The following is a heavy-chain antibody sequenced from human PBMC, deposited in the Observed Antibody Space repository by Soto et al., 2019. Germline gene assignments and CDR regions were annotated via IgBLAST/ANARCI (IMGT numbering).Heavy chain of an antibody. CDR2: IYYSGST. J-gene: IGHJ4*02. CDR1: GGSVSSGSYY. Sequence: SETLSLTCTVSGGSVSSGSYYWSWIRQPPGKGLEWIGYIYYSGSTNYNPSLKSRVTISVDTSKNQFSLKLSSVAAADTAVYYCARDRRELPSDYWGQGTLVTVSS. CDR3: ARDRRELPSDY. D-gene: IGHD1-26*01. V-gene: IGHV4-61*01.